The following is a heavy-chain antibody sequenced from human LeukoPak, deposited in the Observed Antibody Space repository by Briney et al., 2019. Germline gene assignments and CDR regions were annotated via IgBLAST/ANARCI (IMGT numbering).Heavy chain of an antibody. CDR3: ARRDVVVTTAHDALDV. D-gene: IGHD2-21*02. V-gene: IGHV4-59*08. J-gene: IGHJ3*01. Sequence: PSETLSLTCTVSGVSISTYYWNWIRQPPGKGLEWIGYIHYTGSTKYNPSLKSRVTISVDTSKNQLSLKLSSVTAADTAVYYCARRDVVVTTAHDALDVWGQGTMVTVSS. CDR1: GVSISTYY. CDR2: IHYTGST.